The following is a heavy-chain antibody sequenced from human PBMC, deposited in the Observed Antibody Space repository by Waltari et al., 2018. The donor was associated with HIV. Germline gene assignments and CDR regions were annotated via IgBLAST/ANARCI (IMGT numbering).Heavy chain of an antibody. CDR3: ARGVTVATITPFDQ. CDR1: GFTFSSFW. Sequence: EVQLVESGGGLVQPGGSQRLSCEASGFTFSSFWMHWVRQLPGKGLEGFGRSSSDGRATNNGDSVKGRFTVSRDNAKNTLSLQMNSLRAEDTAVYYCARGVTVATITPFDQWGQGTLVTVSS. J-gene: IGHJ4*02. CDR2: SSSDGRAT. V-gene: IGHV3-74*01. D-gene: IGHD5-12*01.